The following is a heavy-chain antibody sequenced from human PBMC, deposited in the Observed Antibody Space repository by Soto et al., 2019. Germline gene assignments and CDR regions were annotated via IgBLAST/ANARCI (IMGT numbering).Heavy chain of an antibody. Sequence: GSLRLSCAASGFTFSSYSMNWVRQAPGKGLEWVSSISSSSSHIYYADSVKGRFTISRDNAKNSLYLQMNSLRAEDTAVYYCARDPYSSYSAHGMDVWGQGTTVTVSS. CDR3: ARDPYSSYSAHGMDV. CDR2: ISSSSSHI. CDR1: GFTFSSYS. J-gene: IGHJ6*02. V-gene: IGHV3-21*01. D-gene: IGHD6-19*01.